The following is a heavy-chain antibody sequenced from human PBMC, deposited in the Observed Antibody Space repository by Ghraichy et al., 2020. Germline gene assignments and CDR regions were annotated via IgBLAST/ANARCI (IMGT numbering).Heavy chain of an antibody. CDR1: GGSISSYY. Sequence: SETLSLTCTVSGGSISSYYWSWIRQPPGKGLEWIGYIYYSGSTNYNPSLKSRVTISVDTSKNQFSLKLSSVTAADTAVYYCARLDGPDLFDIWGQGTMVTVSS. CDR3: ARLDGPDLFDI. J-gene: IGHJ3*02. CDR2: IYYSGST. V-gene: IGHV4-59*01. D-gene: IGHD1-1*01.